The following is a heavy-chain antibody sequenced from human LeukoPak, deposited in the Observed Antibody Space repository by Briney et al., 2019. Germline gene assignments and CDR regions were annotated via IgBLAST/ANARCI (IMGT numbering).Heavy chain of an antibody. CDR1: GVSISSYY. Sequence: SETLSLTCAVSGVSISSYYWGWIRQPPGKGLEWIGSIYYSGSTYYNPSLTSRVTISVDTSKNQFSLRLSSVTAADTAVYYCARHPRSQITMIVVVITDNWFDPWGQGTLVTVSS. CDR3: ARHPRSQITMIVVVITDNWFDP. D-gene: IGHD3-22*01. J-gene: IGHJ5*02. CDR2: IYYSGST. V-gene: IGHV4-39*01.